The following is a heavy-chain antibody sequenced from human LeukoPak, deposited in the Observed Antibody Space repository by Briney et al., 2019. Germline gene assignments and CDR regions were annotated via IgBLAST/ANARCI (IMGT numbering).Heavy chain of an antibody. Sequence: SETLSLTCAVYGGSFSGYYWSWIRQPPGKGLEWIGEIHHSGSTNYNPSLKSRVTISVDTSKNQFSLKLSSVTAADTAVYYCARRTVATRLRYSYGMDVWGQGTTVTVSS. J-gene: IGHJ6*02. CDR2: IHHSGST. D-gene: IGHD3-9*01. CDR1: GGSFSGYY. CDR3: ARRTVATRLRYSYGMDV. V-gene: IGHV4-34*01.